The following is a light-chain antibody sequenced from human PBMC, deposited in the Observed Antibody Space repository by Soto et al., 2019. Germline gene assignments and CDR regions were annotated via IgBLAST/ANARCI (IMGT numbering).Light chain of an antibody. J-gene: IGLJ2*01. CDR3: SSFTTTSTLVV. CDR1: SSDVGAYNS. CDR2: EVT. V-gene: IGLV2-14*01. Sequence: QSALTQPASVSGSPGQSITISCTGTSSDVGAYNSVSWYQHHPGKAPKLMIYEVTNRPSGVSNRFSGSKSGTTASLTISGLQAEDEAYYYCSSFTTTSTLVVFGGRTKLTVL.